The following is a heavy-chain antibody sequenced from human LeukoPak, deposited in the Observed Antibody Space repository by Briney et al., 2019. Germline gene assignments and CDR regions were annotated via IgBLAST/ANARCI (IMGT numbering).Heavy chain of an antibody. CDR1: GYTFTAYH. CDR3: ARDETAATGIAMDV. CDR2: INLNSGVT. D-gene: IGHD6-13*01. J-gene: IGHJ6*02. Sequence: ASVTVSCKASGYTFTAYHFHWVRLAPGQGLEWMGWINLNSGVTRYAQKFQDRVTMTRDTSITTAYMELSRLRSDDTAVYYCARDETAATGIAMDVWGQGTTVTVSS. V-gene: IGHV1-2*02.